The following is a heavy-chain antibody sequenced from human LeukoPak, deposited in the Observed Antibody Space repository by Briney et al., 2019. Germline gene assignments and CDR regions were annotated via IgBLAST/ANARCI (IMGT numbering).Heavy chain of an antibody. CDR2: ISGSGGTT. CDR3: AKDQEVTIPFCLDH. Sequence: GGSLRLSCAASGFSFSSYAMSWVRQAPGNGLEWVSGISGSGGTTHYADSVKGRFTIPRDHYKNTLYLQMDSRRAEDTAVYYCAKDQEVTIPFCLDHWGQGTPVTVSS. CDR1: GFSFSSYA. D-gene: IGHD2-21*01. J-gene: IGHJ4*02. V-gene: IGHV3-23*01.